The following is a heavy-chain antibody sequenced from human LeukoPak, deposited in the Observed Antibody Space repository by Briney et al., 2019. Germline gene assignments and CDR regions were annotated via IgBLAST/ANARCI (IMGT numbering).Heavy chain of an antibody. V-gene: IGHV5-51*01. CDR1: GYTFTSFW. CDR3: ERCDYGWGSYPNLDY. J-gene: IGHJ4*02. CDR2: NYPDDSYT. D-gene: IGHD3-10*01. Sequence: GESLKISCKGSGYTFTSFWIGWVRQIPGKGLEWRGINYPDDSYTRYSPSFQGQVTISTDKSISTAYLQWSSLKASDTAMYYCERCDYGWGSYPNLDYWGQGTVVTVSS.